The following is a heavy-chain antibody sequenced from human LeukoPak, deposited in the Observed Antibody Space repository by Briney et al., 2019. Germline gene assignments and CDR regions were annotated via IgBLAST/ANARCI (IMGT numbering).Heavy chain of an antibody. V-gene: IGHV4-59*01. CDR1: GGXISSYY. D-gene: IGHD3-22*01. Sequence: SETLSLTCTVSGGXISSYYWSWIRQPPGKGLEWIGYIYYSGSTNYNPSLKSRVTISVDTSKNQFSLKLSSVTAADTAVYYCARSYYDSSGYYQGAFDIWGQGTMVTVSS. CDR3: ARSYYDSSGYYQGAFDI. J-gene: IGHJ3*02. CDR2: IYYSGST.